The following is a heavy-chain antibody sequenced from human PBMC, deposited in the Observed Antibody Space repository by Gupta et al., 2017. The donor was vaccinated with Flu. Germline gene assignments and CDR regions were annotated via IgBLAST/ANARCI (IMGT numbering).Heavy chain of an antibody. V-gene: IGHV1-8*01. Sequence: QVQLVQSGAEVKTPGASVRVSCKASGYAFNSFHINWVRQATGQGLEWMGWMNPNSGDTGYAQKCQGRVTMTRDTSTNTAYLELRSLSSGDTATYYCARRAGIYCRGNSCYFDNWGQGTLVTVSS. J-gene: IGHJ4*02. CDR3: ARRAGIYCRGNSCYFDN. CDR1: GYAFNSFH. CDR2: MNPNSGDT. D-gene: IGHD2-2*01.